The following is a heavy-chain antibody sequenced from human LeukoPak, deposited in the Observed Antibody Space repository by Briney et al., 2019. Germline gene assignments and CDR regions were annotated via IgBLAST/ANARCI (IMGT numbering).Heavy chain of an antibody. CDR1: VYTFTVYY. Sequence: GASVKVSFMASVYTFTVYYMHWVRQAPGQGGGGMGWINTNSGGTSFAQKFQGRATMTRDTSISTAYMELSRLRSDDTAVYYCARVRLGELSLIFDYWGQGTLVIVSS. CDR2: INTNSGGT. CDR3: ARVRLGELSLIFDY. J-gene: IGHJ4*02. D-gene: IGHD3-16*02. V-gene: IGHV1-2*02.